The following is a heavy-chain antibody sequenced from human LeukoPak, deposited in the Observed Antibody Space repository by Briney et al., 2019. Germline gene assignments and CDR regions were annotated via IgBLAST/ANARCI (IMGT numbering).Heavy chain of an antibody. V-gene: IGHV3-21*01. J-gene: IGHJ6*02. Sequence: GGSLRLSCAASGFTFSSYSMNWVRQAPGKGLEWVSSISSSSSYIYYADSVKGRFTISRDNAKNSLYLQMNSLRAEDTAVYYCARVHPYTDFWGGPYPPFSSYYGRAVWGQGPTVTVSS. CDR2: ISSSSSYI. D-gene: IGHD3-3*01. CDR1: GFTFSSYS. CDR3: ARVHPYTDFWGGPYPPFSSYYGRAV.